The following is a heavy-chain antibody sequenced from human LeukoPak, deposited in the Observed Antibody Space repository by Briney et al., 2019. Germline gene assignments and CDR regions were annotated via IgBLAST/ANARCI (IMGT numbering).Heavy chain of an antibody. V-gene: IGHV4-39*07. CDR2: IYYSGST. J-gene: IGHJ6*03. CDR3: ARALLGYMDV. CDR1: GGSISSSSYY. Sequence: SETLSLTCTVSGGSISSSSYYWGWIRQPPGKGLEWIGSIYYSGSTYYNPSLKSRVTISVDTSKNQFSLKLSSVTAADTAVYYCARALLGYMDVWGKGTTVTVSS.